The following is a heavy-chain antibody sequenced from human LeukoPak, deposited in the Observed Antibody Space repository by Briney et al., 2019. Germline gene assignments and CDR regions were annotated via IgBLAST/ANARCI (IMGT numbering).Heavy chain of an antibody. Sequence: SETLSLTCAVYGGSFSGYYWSWIRQPPGKGLEWIGEINHSGSTNYNPSLKRRVTISVDTSKNQFSLKLSSVTAADTAVYYCGRGPWGYSSGWYNNWFDPWGQGTLVTVSS. D-gene: IGHD6-19*01. CDR1: GGSFSGYY. J-gene: IGHJ5*02. CDR3: GRGPWGYSSGWYNNWFDP. CDR2: INHSGST. V-gene: IGHV4-34*01.